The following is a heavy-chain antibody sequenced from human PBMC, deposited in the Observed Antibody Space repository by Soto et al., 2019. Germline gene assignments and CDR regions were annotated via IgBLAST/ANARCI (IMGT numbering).Heavy chain of an antibody. J-gene: IGHJ4*02. CDR3: ARVLSGYGYDY. D-gene: IGHD5-18*01. CDR2: ISYDGSIK. CDR1: GFTFSSYA. Sequence: QVQLVESGGGVVQPGRSLKLSCADSGFTFSSYAMHWVRQAPGKGLEWVAIISYDGSIKYYADSVKGRFTISRDNSKNTLYLQMNSLRAEDTAVYYCARVLSGYGYDYWGQGTLVTVSS. V-gene: IGHV3-30*04.